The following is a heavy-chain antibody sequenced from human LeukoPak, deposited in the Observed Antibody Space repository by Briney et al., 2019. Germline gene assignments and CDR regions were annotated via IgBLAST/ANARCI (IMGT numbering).Heavy chain of an antibody. V-gene: IGHV7-4-1*02. CDR2: INTKTGNP. Sequence: ASVKVSCKASGYSFTGYAMNWVRQAPGQGLEWMGWINTKTGNPTYAQGFTGRFVFSLDTSVSTAYLQISSLKAEDTAVYSCARSNWSDGRHDAFDIWGQGTMVTVSS. D-gene: IGHD1-1*01. J-gene: IGHJ3*02. CDR1: GYSFTGYA. CDR3: ARSNWSDGRHDAFDI.